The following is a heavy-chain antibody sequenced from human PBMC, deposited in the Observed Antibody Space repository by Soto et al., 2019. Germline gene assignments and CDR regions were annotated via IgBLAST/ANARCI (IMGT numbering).Heavy chain of an antibody. CDR2: ITGSGGST. CDR3: ASAAREYYYYVIDV. Sequence: EVQLLESGGGLVQPGGSLRLSCAASEFTFSSYAMSWFRQAPGKGLEWVSGITGSGGSTYYADSVKGRFTISRDNSKNKLYLQMNSLKAEDTAVYYYASAAREYYYYVIDVWGQGTTVTVSS. J-gene: IGHJ6*02. V-gene: IGHV3-23*01. CDR1: EFTFSSYA.